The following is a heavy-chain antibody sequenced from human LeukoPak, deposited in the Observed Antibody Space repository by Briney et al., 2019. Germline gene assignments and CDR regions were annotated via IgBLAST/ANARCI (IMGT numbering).Heavy chain of an antibody. CDR1: GFSFSSHS. V-gene: IGHV3-21*01. Sequence: PGGSLRLSCAASGFSFSSHSMNWVRQAPGKGLGWVSSISSTSSYIYYADSVKGRFTISRDNAKNSLYLQMNSLRAEDTAVYYCARVGCGGDCYSEASFDYWGQGTLVTVSS. CDR3: ARVGCGGDCYSEASFDY. J-gene: IGHJ4*02. CDR2: ISSTSSYI. D-gene: IGHD2-21*01.